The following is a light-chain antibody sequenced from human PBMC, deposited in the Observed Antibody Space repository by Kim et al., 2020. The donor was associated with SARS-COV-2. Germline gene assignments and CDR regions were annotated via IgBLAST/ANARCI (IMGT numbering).Light chain of an antibody. V-gene: IGKV1-5*03. J-gene: IGKJ4*01. Sequence: DIQMTQSPSTLSAYVGERVTITCRASQNINIWVAWYQQKPGRAPKLLISKASSLESGAPSRFSGGGSATEFTLTISSLQPDDFGIYYCQQYEAYPLTFGGGTKVDIK. CDR2: KAS. CDR3: QQYEAYPLT. CDR1: QNINIW.